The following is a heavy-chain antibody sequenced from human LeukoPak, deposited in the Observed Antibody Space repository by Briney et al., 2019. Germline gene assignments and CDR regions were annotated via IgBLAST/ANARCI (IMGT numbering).Heavy chain of an antibody. V-gene: IGHV4-59*01. D-gene: IGHD2-2*01. CDR1: GVSISSYY. CDR2: IYYSGST. CDR3: ARDFSDCSSTSCPYGMDV. Sequence: SETLSLTCTVSGVSISSYYWSWIRQPPGKGLEWIGYIYYSGSTNYNPSLKSRVTISVDTSKNQFSLKLSSVTAADTAVYYCARDFSDCSSTSCPYGMDVWGQGTTVTVSS. J-gene: IGHJ6*02.